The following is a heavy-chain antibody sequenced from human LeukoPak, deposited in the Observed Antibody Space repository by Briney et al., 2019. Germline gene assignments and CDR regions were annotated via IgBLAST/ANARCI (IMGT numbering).Heavy chain of an antibody. CDR3: ARDPAMTFNWFDP. CDR1: GYSISRAY. CDR2: IYHSGTT. V-gene: IGHV4-38-2*02. D-gene: IGHD2-21*02. Sequence: SETLSITCGVSGYSISRAYWAGIWQTPRQGLEWNASIYHSGTTYSNPSLQSRVTLSVDTSRSQFSLKLSAVTAADTAVYYCARDPAMTFNWFDPWGQGTLVIVSS. J-gene: IGHJ5*02.